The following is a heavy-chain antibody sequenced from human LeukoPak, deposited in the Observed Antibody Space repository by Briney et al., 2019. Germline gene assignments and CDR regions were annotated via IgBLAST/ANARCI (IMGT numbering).Heavy chain of an antibody. CDR1: GGSITQTNY. CDR3: AREGGSYRPLDY. J-gene: IGHJ4*02. Sequence: TSETLSLTCDVSGGSITQTNYWTWARQPPGKGLEWIGEVNLQVGTNYNPSLLRRVAISVDTSANHVSLQMTSVTAADTAVYYCAREGGSYRPLDYSGQGTLVTVSS. CDR2: VNLQVGT. V-gene: IGHV4-4*02. D-gene: IGHD3-16*02.